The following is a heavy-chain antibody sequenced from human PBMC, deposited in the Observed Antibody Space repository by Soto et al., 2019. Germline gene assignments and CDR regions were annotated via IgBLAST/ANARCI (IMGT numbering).Heavy chain of an antibody. CDR3: ARGGDRFDGMDV. D-gene: IGHD3-16*01. Sequence: EVQLVESGGGLVQPGGSLRLSCAASGFGFNGYDMPWVRQAPGKNLEWVAAISTAGDTYYLGSVKGRFTISREDAKNSLSLQMNSLRVGDTAVYYCARGGDRFDGMDVWGQGTTVTVSS. V-gene: IGHV3-13*01. CDR1: GFGFNGYD. CDR2: ISTAGDT. J-gene: IGHJ6*02.